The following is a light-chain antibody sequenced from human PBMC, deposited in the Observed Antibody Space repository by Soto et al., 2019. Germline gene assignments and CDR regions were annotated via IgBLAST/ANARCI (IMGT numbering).Light chain of an antibody. Sequence: DIQLTQSPSTLSASVGDRVTITCRASQSISTWLAWYQQKPGTAPKLLIHKASTLESGVPSRFSGSRSGTEFTLTVSSLQPDDFATYYCQQYNDSFPYTVGQGTKVDIK. CDR3: QQYNDSFPYT. V-gene: IGKV1-5*03. J-gene: IGKJ2*01. CDR1: QSISTW. CDR2: KAS.